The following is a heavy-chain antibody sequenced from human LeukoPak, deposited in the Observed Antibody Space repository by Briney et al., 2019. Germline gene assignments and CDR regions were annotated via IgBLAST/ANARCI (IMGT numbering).Heavy chain of an antibody. CDR2: ISSSSSYI. Sequence: GGSLRLSCAASGFTFSSYSMNWVRQAPGKGLEWVSSISSSSSYIYYADSVKGRFTISRDNAKNSLYLQMNSLRAGDTAVYYCVKDSEATFDYWGQGTLVTVSS. CDR3: VKDSEATFDY. J-gene: IGHJ4*02. CDR1: GFTFSSYS. V-gene: IGHV3-21*01.